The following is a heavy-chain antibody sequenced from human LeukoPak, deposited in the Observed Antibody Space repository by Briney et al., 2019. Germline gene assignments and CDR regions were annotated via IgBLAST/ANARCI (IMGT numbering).Heavy chain of an antibody. CDR3: ARALTTVVTDWFDP. CDR1: GGSFSGYY. J-gene: IGHJ5*02. CDR2: INHSGST. Sequence: KPSETLSLTCAVYGGSFSGYYWGWIRQPPGKGLEWIGEINHSGSTNYNPSLKSRVTISVDTSKNQFSLKLSSVTAADTAVYYCARALTTVVTDWFDPWGQGTLVTVSS. V-gene: IGHV4-34*01. D-gene: IGHD4-23*01.